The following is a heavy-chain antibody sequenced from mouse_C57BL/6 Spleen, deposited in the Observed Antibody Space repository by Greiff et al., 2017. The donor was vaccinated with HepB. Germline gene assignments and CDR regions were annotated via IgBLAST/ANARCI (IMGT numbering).Heavy chain of an antibody. V-gene: IGHV5-4*03. D-gene: IGHD1-1*01. CDR1: GFTFSSYA. Sequence: EVMLVESGGGLVKPGGSLKLSCAASGFTFSSYAMSWVRQTPEKRLEWVATISDGGSYTYYPDNVKGRFTISRDNAKNNLYLQMSHLKSEDTAMYYCARRDRNGNWYFDVWGTGTTVTVSS. J-gene: IGHJ1*03. CDR3: ARRDRNGNWYFDV. CDR2: ISDGGSYT.